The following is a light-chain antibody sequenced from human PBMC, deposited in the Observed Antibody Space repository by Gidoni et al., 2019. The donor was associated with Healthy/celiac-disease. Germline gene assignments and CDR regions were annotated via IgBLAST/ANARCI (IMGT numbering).Light chain of an antibody. Sequence: QSALTQPRSVSGSPRQSVTISCTGTSSDVDGYNYVSWYQQHPGKAPKLMIYDVSKRPSGVPDRFSGSKSGNTASLTISGLQAEDEADYYCCSYAGSYTYVFGTGTKVTVL. V-gene: IGLV2-11*01. CDR2: DVS. CDR3: CSYAGSYTYV. CDR1: SSDVDGYNY. J-gene: IGLJ1*01.